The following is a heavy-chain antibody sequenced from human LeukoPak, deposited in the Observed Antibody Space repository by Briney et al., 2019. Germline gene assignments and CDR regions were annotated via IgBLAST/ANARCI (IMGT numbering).Heavy chain of an antibody. CDR2: ISYSGST. CDR3: ARGPHKFDY. CDR1: GGSISSYY. J-gene: IGHJ4*02. Sequence: SETLSLTCTVSGGSISSYYWSWIRQPPGKGLEWIGYISYSGSTNYNPSLTSRVTISVDTSKHQFSLKLSAVTAADTAVYYCARGPHKFDYWGQGSLVTVSS. V-gene: IGHV4-59*01.